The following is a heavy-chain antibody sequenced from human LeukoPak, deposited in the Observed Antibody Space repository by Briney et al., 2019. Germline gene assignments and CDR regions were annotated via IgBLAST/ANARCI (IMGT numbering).Heavy chain of an antibody. J-gene: IGHJ4*02. V-gene: IGHV3-23*01. Sequence: GSLRLSCAASGFPFSSYAMSWVRQAPGKGLEWVSSIVGGGGSTYYADSVKGRFTISRDNSKNTLYLQMNSPRAEDTAVYYCAKVETAAAATLRGFDYWGQGTLVTVSS. CDR2: IVGGGGST. CDR3: AKVETAAAATLRGFDY. D-gene: IGHD6-13*01. CDR1: GFPFSSYA.